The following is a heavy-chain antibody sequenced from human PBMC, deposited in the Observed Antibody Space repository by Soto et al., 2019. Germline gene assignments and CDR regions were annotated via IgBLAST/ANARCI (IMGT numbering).Heavy chain of an antibody. D-gene: IGHD1-26*01. CDR1: GFFFTDYF. CDR3: ARQLERRVGAASH. Sequence: QVQLAESGGGLVKSGGSLTLSCSTSGFFFTDYFMSWIRQAPGKGLGWVSYISPSGDVTHYADSVKGRFTISRDNTKNSLFLQMSSLRDEDTAVYYCARQLERRVGAASHWGQGTRVSVSS. V-gene: IGHV3-11*01. J-gene: IGHJ4*02. CDR2: ISPSGDVT.